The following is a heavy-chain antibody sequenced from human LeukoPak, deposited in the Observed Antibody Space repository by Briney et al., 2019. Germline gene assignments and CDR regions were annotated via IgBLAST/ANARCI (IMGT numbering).Heavy chain of an antibody. CDR3: ARSAFLVTAPGLYYFDY. CDR1: GGSFSGYY. CDR2: INHSGST. J-gene: IGHJ4*02. V-gene: IGHV4-34*01. D-gene: IGHD6-13*01. Sequence: PSETLSLTCAVYGGSFSGYYWSWIRQPPGKGLEWIGEINHSGSTKYNPSLKSRVTISVDTSKNQFSLKLSSVTAADTAVYYCARSAFLVTAPGLYYFDYWGQGTLVAVSS.